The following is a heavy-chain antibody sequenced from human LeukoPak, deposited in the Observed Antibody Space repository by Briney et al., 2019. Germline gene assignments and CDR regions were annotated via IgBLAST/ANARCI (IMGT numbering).Heavy chain of an antibody. D-gene: IGHD3-22*01. CDR1: GFTFISHG. CDR2: IRYEWSHQ. V-gene: IGHV3-30*02. CDR3: ANGPTSNGYFYYFDY. Sequence: GGSLRLSCVVSGFTFISHGMHWVRQAPAKGREWVAFIRYEWSHQYYADSVKGRFTISRDNSKNTLFLQMNRLRAEDTAVYYCANGPTSNGYFYYFDYWGQGTLVPVPS. J-gene: IGHJ4*02.